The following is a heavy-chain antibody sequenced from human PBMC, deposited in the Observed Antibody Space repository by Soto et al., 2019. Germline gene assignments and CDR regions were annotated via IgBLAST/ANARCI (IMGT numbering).Heavy chain of an antibody. CDR1: GFTFIDHY. D-gene: IGHD3-22*01. CDR2: SRNRANTYTT. Sequence: EVQLVESGGGLVQPGGSLRLSCAASGFTFIDHYMNWVRQAPGKGLEWLGRSRNRANTYTTEYAASVKGRFTISRDDSKYSLFLQMNSLKTEDSAVYYCTREMHFYDSSGFDYWGQGTLVTVSS. V-gene: IGHV3-72*01. J-gene: IGHJ4*02. CDR3: TREMHFYDSSGFDY.